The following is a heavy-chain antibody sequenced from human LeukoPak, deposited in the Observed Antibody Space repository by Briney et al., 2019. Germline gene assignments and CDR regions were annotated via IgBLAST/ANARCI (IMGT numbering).Heavy chain of an antibody. CDR2: IIPILSIA. CDR1: GGTFSSYA. CDR3: ARDEGVDTAMVDY. V-gene: IGHV1-69*04. Sequence: SVKVSCKASGGTFSSYAISWVRQAPGQGLEWMGRIIPILSIANYAQKFQGRVTITADKSTSTAYMELSSLRSEDTAVYYCARDEGVDTAMVDYWGQGTLVTVSS. J-gene: IGHJ4*02. D-gene: IGHD5-18*01.